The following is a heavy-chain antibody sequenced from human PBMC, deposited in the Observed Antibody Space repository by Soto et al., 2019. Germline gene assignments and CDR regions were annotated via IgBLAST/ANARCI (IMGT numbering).Heavy chain of an antibody. CDR3: ATVRWELHDAFDI. CDR1: GGSISTGGYY. Sequence: LCGGSISTGGYYWSWIRQRPGRGLEWIGYIYHSGMTFSNPSLQSRVAISIDTSQNQFSLKLSSVTAADTAVYYCATVRWELHDAFDIWGHGTMVSVSS. V-gene: IGHV4-31*02. CDR2: IYHSGMT. J-gene: IGHJ3*02. D-gene: IGHD1-26*01.